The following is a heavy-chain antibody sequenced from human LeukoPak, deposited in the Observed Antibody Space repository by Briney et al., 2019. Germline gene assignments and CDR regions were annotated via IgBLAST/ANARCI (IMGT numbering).Heavy chain of an antibody. J-gene: IGHJ4*02. D-gene: IGHD3-3*01. CDR1: VFTFSDSY. CDR3: VRGHDSFDY. V-gene: IGHV3-72*01. CDR2: SRNKDHRYST. Sequence: PGGSLRLSCAVSVFTFSDSYMDWGPQAAGKGLEWVGRSRNKDHRYSTEYAASVKGRFTISRDESKNSLFLQMNSLKIEDTAIYYWVRGHDSFDYWGQGTLVTVSS.